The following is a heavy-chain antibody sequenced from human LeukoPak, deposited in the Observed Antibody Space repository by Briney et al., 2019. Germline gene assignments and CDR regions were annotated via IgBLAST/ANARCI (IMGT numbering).Heavy chain of an antibody. Sequence: SETLSLTCTVPGGSISSSSYYWGWIRQPPGKGLEWIGSIYYSGSTYYNPSLKSRVTISVDTSKNQFSLKLSSVTAADTAVYYCARGTVTTYSFDYWGQGTLVTVSS. V-gene: IGHV4-39*07. CDR1: GGSISSSSYY. D-gene: IGHD4-17*01. J-gene: IGHJ4*02. CDR2: IYYSGST. CDR3: ARGTVTTYSFDY.